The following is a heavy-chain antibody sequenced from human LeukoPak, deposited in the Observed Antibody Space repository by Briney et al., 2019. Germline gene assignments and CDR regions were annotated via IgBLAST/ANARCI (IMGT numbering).Heavy chain of an antibody. D-gene: IGHD6-13*01. CDR3: ANGISGAAAGPLDY. Sequence: ASVKVSCKASRGTFSSYAISWVRQAPGQGLEWMGGIIPIFGTANYAQKFQGRVTITADESTSTAYMELNSLRAEDTAVYYCANGISGAAAGPLDYWGQGTLVTVSS. CDR2: IIPIFGTA. V-gene: IGHV1-69*13. CDR1: RGTFSSYA. J-gene: IGHJ4*02.